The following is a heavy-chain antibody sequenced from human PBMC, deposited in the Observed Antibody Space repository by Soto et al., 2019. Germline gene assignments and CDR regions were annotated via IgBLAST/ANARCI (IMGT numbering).Heavy chain of an antibody. Sequence: QVQLVQSGAEEQKPGASVKVSCKASGYTFTSYAMHWVRQAPGQRIEWMGWINAGNGNTKYSQKFQGRVTITRDTSASTAYMELSRLRAEDTAVSYCARVGGWYVPDYWGQGTLVTVSS. CDR2: INAGNGNT. V-gene: IGHV1-3*05. D-gene: IGHD6-19*01. J-gene: IGHJ4*02. CDR1: GYTFTSYA. CDR3: ARVGGWYVPDY.